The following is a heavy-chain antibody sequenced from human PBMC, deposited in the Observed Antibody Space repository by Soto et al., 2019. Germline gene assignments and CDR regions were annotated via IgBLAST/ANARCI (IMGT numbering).Heavy chain of an antibody. Sequence: QVQLQQWGAGLLKPSETLSLTCAVYGGSFSGYYWSWIRQPPGKGLEWIGEINHSGSTNYNPSLKSRVTISVDTSKNQVSLKLSSVTAADTAVYYCARAGPRYNWNYRTQDYWGQGTLVTVSS. CDR2: INHSGST. J-gene: IGHJ4*02. CDR3: ARAGPRYNWNYRTQDY. V-gene: IGHV4-34*01. CDR1: GGSFSGYY. D-gene: IGHD1-7*01.